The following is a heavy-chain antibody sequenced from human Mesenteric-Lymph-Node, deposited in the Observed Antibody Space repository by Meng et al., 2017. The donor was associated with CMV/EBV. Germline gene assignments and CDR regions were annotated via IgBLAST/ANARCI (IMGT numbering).Heavy chain of an antibody. J-gene: IGHJ5*02. CDR1: GGTFSSYA. CDR2: IIPIFGTA. V-gene: IGHV1-69*05. Sequence: SVKVSCKASGGTFSSYAISWVRQAPGQGLEWMGGIIPIFGTANYAQKFQGRVTITTDESTSTAYMELSSLRSEDTAVYYCARSHYHYYDSSGYYYGPLDPWGQGTLVTVSS. CDR3: ARSHYHYYDSSGYYYGPLDP. D-gene: IGHD3-22*01.